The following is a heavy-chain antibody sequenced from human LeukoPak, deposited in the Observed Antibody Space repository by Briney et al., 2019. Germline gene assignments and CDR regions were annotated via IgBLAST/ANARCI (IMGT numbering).Heavy chain of an antibody. CDR1: GFTFSSYG. Sequence: GGSLRLSCAASGFTFSSYGVHWVRQAPGKGLEWVANIKQDESEKYYVDSVKGRFTISRDNGKNSVYLQMNSLRAEDTAVYYCGRAMDVWGQGTTVTVS. J-gene: IGHJ6*02. V-gene: IGHV3-7*01. CDR3: GRAMDV. CDR2: IKQDESEK.